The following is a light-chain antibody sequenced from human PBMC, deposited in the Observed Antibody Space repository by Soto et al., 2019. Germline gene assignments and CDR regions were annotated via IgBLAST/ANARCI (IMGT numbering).Light chain of an antibody. V-gene: IGKV4-1*01. CDR2: WAS. Sequence: IVMPQSPASMAVSVGERATIKCKSSQRDLFTSNNKNYLGWFQQKPRQPPKLLLSWASTRESGVPDRFSGSGSGTDFTLTICSLQAEDVAVYCCPQYYTPPLTFCGGTMADIK. J-gene: IGKJ4*01. CDR3: PQYYTPPLT. CDR1: QRDLFTSNNKNY.